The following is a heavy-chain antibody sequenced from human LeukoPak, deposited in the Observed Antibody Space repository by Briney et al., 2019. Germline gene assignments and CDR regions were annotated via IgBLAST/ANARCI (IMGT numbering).Heavy chain of an antibody. D-gene: IGHD1-26*01. V-gene: IGHV3-23*01. CDR3: ARNSGSYYAFDI. CDR1: GFTFSSYA. Sequence: GGSLRLSCAASGFTFSSYAMSWVRQAPGKGLEWVSAISGSGGSTYYADSVKGRFTTSRDNSKNTLYLQMNSLRAEDTAVYYCARNSGSYYAFDIWGQGTMVTVSS. J-gene: IGHJ3*02. CDR2: ISGSGGST.